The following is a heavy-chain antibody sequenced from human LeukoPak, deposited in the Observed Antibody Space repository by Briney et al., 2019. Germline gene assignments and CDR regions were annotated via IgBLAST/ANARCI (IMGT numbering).Heavy chain of an antibody. CDR2: IIPIFGTA. V-gene: IGHV1-69*06. CDR3: AGPSIAARHDNAFDI. J-gene: IGHJ3*02. CDR1: GGTFTIYA. D-gene: IGHD6-6*01. Sequence: SVTVSFTASGGTFTIYAISWVRQAPGQGLEWMGGIIPIFGTANYAQKFQGRVTITADKSTSTAYMELSSLRSEDTAVYYCAGPSIAARHDNAFDIWGQGTMVTVSS.